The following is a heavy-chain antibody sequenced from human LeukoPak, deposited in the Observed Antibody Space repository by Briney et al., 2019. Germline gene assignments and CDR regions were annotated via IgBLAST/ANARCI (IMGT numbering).Heavy chain of an antibody. V-gene: IGHV5-51*01. J-gene: IGHJ3*02. D-gene: IGHD2-2*01. CDR3: ARHRGLGYCSSTSCYDACDI. CDR1: GYSFTSYL. Sequence: GESLKTSCKGSGYSFTSYLIGWVRQMPGKGLEWMGIIYPGDSDTRYSPSFQGQVTISADKSISTAYLQWSSLKASDTAMYYCARHRGLGYCSSTSCYDACDIWGQGTMVTVSS. CDR2: IYPGDSDT.